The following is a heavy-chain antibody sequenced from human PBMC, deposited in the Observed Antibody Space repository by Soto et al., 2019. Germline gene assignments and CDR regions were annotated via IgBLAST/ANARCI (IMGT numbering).Heavy chain of an antibody. Sequence: KSSETLSLTCTVSGVSITGYYWSWVRQPPGKGLEYIGYISYSGSTNYNPSLKSRVTISVDTSKNQFSLQLTSVTAADTAVYYCARDLPGGTYYFDFWGQGTLVTVSS. CDR2: ISYSGST. CDR3: ARDLPGGTYYFDF. V-gene: IGHV4-59*01. J-gene: IGHJ4*02. CDR1: GVSITGYY. D-gene: IGHD2-15*01.